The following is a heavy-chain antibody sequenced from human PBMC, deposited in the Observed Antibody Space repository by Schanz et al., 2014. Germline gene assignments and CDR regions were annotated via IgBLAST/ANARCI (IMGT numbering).Heavy chain of an antibody. CDR1: GGSISSGGYS. CDR3: ARGPYGSGSYWFDP. Sequence: QLQLQESGSGLVKPSQTLSLTCTVSGGSISSGGYSWSWIRQPPGKGLEWIGYIYHSGSTFYIPSLKSRVTISEDRSKNQFSLGLSSLTAADTAVYYCARGPYGSGSYWFDPWGQGTLVTVSS. D-gene: IGHD3-10*01. V-gene: IGHV4-30-2*01. CDR2: IYHSGST. J-gene: IGHJ5*02.